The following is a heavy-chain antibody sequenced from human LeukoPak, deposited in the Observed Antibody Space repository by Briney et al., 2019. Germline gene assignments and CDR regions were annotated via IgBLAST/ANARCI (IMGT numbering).Heavy chain of an antibody. V-gene: IGHV4-59*01. CDR2: IYYSGST. J-gene: IGHJ6*02. Sequence: SETLPLTCTVSGGSISSYYWSWIRQPPGKGLEWIGYIYYSGSTNYNPSLKSRVTISVDTSKNQFSLKLSSVTAADTAVYYCARALTAAGKLYGMDVWGLGTTVTVSS. CDR3: ARALTAAGKLYGMDV. D-gene: IGHD6-13*01. CDR1: GGSISSYY.